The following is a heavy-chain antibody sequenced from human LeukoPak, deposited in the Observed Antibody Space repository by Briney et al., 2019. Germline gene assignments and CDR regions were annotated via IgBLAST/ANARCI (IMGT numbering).Heavy chain of an antibody. Sequence: AGGSLRLSCAASGFTFSSYSMNWVRQAPGKGLEWVSSVSSSSSYIYYADSVKGRFTISRDNAKNSLYLQMNSLRAEDTAVYYCARSLDYYGSGSYQGYWGQGTLVTVSS. V-gene: IGHV3-21*01. CDR1: GFTFSSYS. CDR2: VSSSSSYI. J-gene: IGHJ4*02. D-gene: IGHD3-10*01. CDR3: ARSLDYYGSGSYQGY.